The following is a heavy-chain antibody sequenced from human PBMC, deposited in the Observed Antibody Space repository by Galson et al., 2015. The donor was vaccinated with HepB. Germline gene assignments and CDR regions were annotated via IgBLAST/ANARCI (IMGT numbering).Heavy chain of an antibody. CDR1: GFTFEDYA. CDR2: IRSRAYSGTT. D-gene: IGHD4/OR15-4a*01. CDR3: TSGGVVLTSPVY. V-gene: IGHV3-49*04. J-gene: IGHJ4*02. Sequence: SLRLSCAASGFTFEDYAMTWVRQAPGEGLEWVGFIRSRAYSGTTEYAASVKGRFTISRDDSKSIAYLQMTSLKTEDTAVYYCTSGGVVLTSPVYWGQGTLVTVSS.